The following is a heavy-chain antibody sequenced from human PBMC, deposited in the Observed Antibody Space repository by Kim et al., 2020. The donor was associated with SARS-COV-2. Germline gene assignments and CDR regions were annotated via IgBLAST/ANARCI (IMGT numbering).Heavy chain of an antibody. CDR3: ATDLYYGSGSYYIPEYFQH. J-gene: IGHJ1*01. V-gene: IGHV1-24*01. CDR2: FDPEDGET. D-gene: IGHD3-10*01. Sequence: ASVKVSCKVSGYTLTELSMHWVRQAPGKGLEWMGGFDPEDGETIYAQKFQGRVTMTEDTSTDTAYMELSSLRSEDTAVYYCATDLYYGSGSYYIPEYFQHWGQGTLVTVSS. CDR1: GYTLTELS.